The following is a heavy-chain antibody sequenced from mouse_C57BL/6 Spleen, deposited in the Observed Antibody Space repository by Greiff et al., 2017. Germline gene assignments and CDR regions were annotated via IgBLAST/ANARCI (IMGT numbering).Heavy chain of an antibody. D-gene: IGHD1-1*01. CDR1: GFSLSTFGMG. J-gene: IGHJ1*03. Sequence: QVTLKESGPGILQPSQTLSLPCSFSGFSLSTFGMGVGWIRQPSGKGLEWLARIWWDDDKYYNPALKSRLTISKDTSKNQVFLKIANVDTADTATYYCARIHYYGSSYWYFDVWGTGTTVTVSS. CDR3: ARIHYYGSSYWYFDV. CDR2: IWWDDDK. V-gene: IGHV8-8*01.